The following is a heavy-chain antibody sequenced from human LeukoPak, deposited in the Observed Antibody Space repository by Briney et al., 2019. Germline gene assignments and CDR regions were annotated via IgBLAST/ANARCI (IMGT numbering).Heavy chain of an antibody. CDR2: IYSGGST. Sequence: GGSLRLSCAASGFTVSSNYMSWVRQAPGKGMEWVSVIYSGGSTYYADSVKGRFTISRDNSKNTLYLQMNSLRAGDTAVYYCARVGGMTTVVTSWFDPWGQGTLVTVSS. D-gene: IGHD4-23*01. V-gene: IGHV3-53*01. CDR3: ARVGGMTTVVTSWFDP. CDR1: GFTVSSNY. J-gene: IGHJ5*02.